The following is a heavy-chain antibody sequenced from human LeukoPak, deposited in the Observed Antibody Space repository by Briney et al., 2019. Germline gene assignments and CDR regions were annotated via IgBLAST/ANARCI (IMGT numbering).Heavy chain of an antibody. CDR1: GFTFSSYA. J-gene: IGHJ4*02. CDR3: ARGSYSSSWKTFDY. D-gene: IGHD6-13*01. CDR2: ISYDGSIN. V-gene: IGHV3-30*04. Sequence: GGSLRLSCAASGFTFSSYAMHWVRQAPGKGLEWVALISYDGSINDYADSVKGRFTISRDNSKNTLYLQMRSLRADDTAMYYCARGSYSSSWKTFDYWGQGTLVTVSS.